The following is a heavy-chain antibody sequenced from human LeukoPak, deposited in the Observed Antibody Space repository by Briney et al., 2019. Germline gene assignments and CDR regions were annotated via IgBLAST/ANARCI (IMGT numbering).Heavy chain of an antibody. D-gene: IGHD5-18*01. J-gene: IGHJ3*02. CDR1: GGTFSSYA. Sequence: SVKVSCKASGGTFSSYAISWVRQAPGQGLEWMGRIIPIFGTANYAQKFQGRVTTTTDESTSPAYMELSSLRSEDTAVYYCARDLYTAMVSWGAFAIWGQGTMVTVSS. CDR3: ARDLYTAMVSWGAFAI. CDR2: IIPIFGTA. V-gene: IGHV1-69*05.